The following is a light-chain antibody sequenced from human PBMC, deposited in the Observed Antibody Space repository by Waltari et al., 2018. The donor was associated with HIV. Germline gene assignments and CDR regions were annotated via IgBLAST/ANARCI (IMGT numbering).Light chain of an antibody. CDR2: EVS. J-gene: IGLJ2*01. CDR3: SSYTSSSTVV. CDR1: SSDVGGYNY. Sequence: QSALTQPASVSGSPGQSITISCTGTSSDVGGYNYVSCYQQHPGKAPKLMIYEVSTRPSGVSNRFSGSKSGNTASLTISGLQAEDEADYYCSSYTSSSTVVFGGGTK. V-gene: IGLV2-14*01.